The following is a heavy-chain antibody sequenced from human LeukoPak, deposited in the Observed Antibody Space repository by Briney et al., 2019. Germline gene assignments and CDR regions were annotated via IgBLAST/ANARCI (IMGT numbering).Heavy chain of an antibody. D-gene: IGHD2-15*01. Sequence: GGSLRLSCAASGFTFSSYAMHWVRQAPGKGLEWVAVISHDGSNKYYADSVKGRFTIPRDNSKNTLYLQMNSLRAEDTAVYYCARYCSGGSCPHYYYGMDVWGKGTTVTVSS. J-gene: IGHJ6*04. CDR3: ARYCSGGSCPHYYYGMDV. CDR2: ISHDGSNK. V-gene: IGHV3-30*04. CDR1: GFTFSSYA.